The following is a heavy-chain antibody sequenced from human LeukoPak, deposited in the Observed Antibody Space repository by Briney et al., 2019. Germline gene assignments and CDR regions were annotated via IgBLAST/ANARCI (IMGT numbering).Heavy chain of an antibody. J-gene: IGHJ4*02. CDR2: INHSGST. Sequence: SETLSLTCAVYGGSFSGYYWSWLRQPPGKGLEWLGEINHSGSTNYNPSLKSRVTISVDTSKNQFSLKLSSVTAADTAVYYCARVRRNYYDSSGYYRLYYFDYWGQGTLVTVSS. CDR1: GGSFSGYY. V-gene: IGHV4-34*01. D-gene: IGHD3-22*01. CDR3: ARVRRNYYDSSGYYRLYYFDY.